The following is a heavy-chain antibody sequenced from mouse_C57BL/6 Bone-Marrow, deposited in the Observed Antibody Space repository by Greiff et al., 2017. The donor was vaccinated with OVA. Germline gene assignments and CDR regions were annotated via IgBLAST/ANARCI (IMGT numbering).Heavy chain of an antibody. Sequence: VQLVESGPGLVQPSQSLSITCTVSGFSLTSYGVHWVRQSPGKGLEWLGVIWRGGSTDYNAAFMSRLSITKDNSKSQVFFKMNSLQADDTAIYYCAKRYYGNDVYFDVWGTGTTVTVSS. CDR2: IWRGGST. V-gene: IGHV2-5*01. CDR1: GFSLTSYG. CDR3: AKRYYGNDVYFDV. D-gene: IGHD2-2*01. J-gene: IGHJ1*03.